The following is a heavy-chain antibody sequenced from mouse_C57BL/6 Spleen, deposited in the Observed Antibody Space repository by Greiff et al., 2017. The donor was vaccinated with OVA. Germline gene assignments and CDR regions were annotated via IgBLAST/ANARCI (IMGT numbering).Heavy chain of an antibody. CDR2: INPSRGYT. J-gene: IGHJ1*03. CDR3: ARDYDYWYFDV. V-gene: IGHV1-7*01. D-gene: IGHD2-4*01. CDR1: GYTFTSYW. Sequence: QVQLQQSGAELAKPGASVKLSCKASGYTFTSYWMHWVKQRPGQGLEWIGYINPSRGYTKYHQKFKDKATLTADKSSSTAYMQLSSLTYEDSAVYYCARDYDYWYFDVWGTGTTVTVSS.